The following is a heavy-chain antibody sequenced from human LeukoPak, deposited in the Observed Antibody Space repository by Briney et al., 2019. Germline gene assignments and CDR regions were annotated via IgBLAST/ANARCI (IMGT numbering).Heavy chain of an antibody. CDR3: AERRVTTVAFSFDY. J-gene: IGHJ4*02. Sequence: GGSLRLSCAASGFTFSSYAMSWVRQAPGKGLEWVSTISGSGGSTYYADSVKGRFTISRDNSKNTLYLQMNSLRADDTAVYYGAERRVTTVAFSFDYWGQGTLVTVSS. D-gene: IGHD4-23*01. CDR2: ISGSGGST. CDR1: GFTFSSYA. V-gene: IGHV3-23*01.